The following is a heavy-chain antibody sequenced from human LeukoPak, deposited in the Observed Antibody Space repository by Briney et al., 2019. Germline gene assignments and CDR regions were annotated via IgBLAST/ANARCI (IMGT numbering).Heavy chain of an antibody. CDR2: INHSGST. CDR1: GGSFSGYY. CDR3: ARGTIYDFYGMDV. J-gene: IGHJ6*02. V-gene: IGHV4-34*01. Sequence: SETLSLTCAVYGGSFSGYYWRWIRHPPGKGLEWIGEINHSGSTNYNPSLKSRVTISVDTSKNQFSLKLSSVTAAATAVYYCARGTIYDFYGMDVWGQGTTVTVSS.